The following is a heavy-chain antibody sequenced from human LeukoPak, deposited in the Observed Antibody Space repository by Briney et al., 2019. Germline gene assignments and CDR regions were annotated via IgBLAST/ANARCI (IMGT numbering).Heavy chain of an antibody. V-gene: IGHV3-23*01. Sequence: GGSLRLSCAASGFTFSSYAMSWVRQAPGKGLEWVSAISGSGAVTYYAHSVKGRFTISRDNSKNTLYVQMNSLRAEDTAVYYCATDMVIDGYFDYWGQGALVTVS. CDR3: ATDMVIDGYFDY. J-gene: IGHJ4*02. D-gene: IGHD2-21*01. CDR2: ISGSGAVT. CDR1: GFTFSSYA.